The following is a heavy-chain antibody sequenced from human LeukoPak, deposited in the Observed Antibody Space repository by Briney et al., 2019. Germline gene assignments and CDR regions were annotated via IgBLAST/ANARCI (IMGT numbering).Heavy chain of an antibody. Sequence: GPTLTLSYATSGPTFSRRAMSSVRHAPWKKMEWVSGISGSGGNTYYADSVNGRFTISIDNSKNTLYLQMNSLTAEDTAVYYCAQLRITMRLYWGQGALVTVSP. CDR2: ISGSGGNT. V-gene: IGHV3-23*01. CDR1: GPTFSRRA. CDR3: AQLRITMRLY. J-gene: IGHJ4*02. D-gene: IGHD3-22*01.